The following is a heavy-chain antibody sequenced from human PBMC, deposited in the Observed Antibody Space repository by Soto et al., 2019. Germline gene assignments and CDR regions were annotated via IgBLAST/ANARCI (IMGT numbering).Heavy chain of an antibody. CDR3: ASRHTTVTWGYYYYVMEV. CDR2: IDPSDSYT. Sequence: ESLKVSLKGCGYRFTSYWISWVRQMPGKGLEFMGRIDPSDSYTNYSQSFQGHVTISADKSISTAYLQWSSLKASDTAMYYCASRHTTVTWGYYYYVMEVWGQGTTVTVSS. CDR1: GYRFTSYW. V-gene: IGHV5-10-1*01. D-gene: IGHD4-4*01. J-gene: IGHJ6*02.